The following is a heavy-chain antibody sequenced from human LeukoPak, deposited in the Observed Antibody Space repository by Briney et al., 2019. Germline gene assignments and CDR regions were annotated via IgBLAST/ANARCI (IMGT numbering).Heavy chain of an antibody. Sequence: GGSLRLSCAASGFTFSIYGMHWVRQAPGKGLEWVAFIRYDGSNKYYADSVKGRFTISRDNSKNTLNLQMNSLRAEDRAVYYCAKDPTHYRVWDYYETIGLSYWGQGTLVTVSS. CDR3: AKDPTHYRVWDYYETIGLSY. D-gene: IGHD3-22*01. CDR1: GFTFSIYG. V-gene: IGHV3-30*02. CDR2: IRYDGSNK. J-gene: IGHJ4*02.